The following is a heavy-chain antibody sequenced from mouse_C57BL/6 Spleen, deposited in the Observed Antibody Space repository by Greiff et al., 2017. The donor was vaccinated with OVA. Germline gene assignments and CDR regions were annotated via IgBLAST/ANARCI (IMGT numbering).Heavy chain of an antibody. D-gene: IGHD2-2*01. Sequence: QVQLQQSGPGLVQPSQSLSITCTVSGFSLTSYGVPWVSQSPGTGLEWLGVIWSGGSTDSNADFISRLSISKDNAKSQVFLKMSRLQADDTAIYYCARTASGYDGFDYWGQGTTLTVSS. CDR3: ARTASGYDGFDY. V-gene: IGHV2-2*01. CDR1: GFSLTSYG. J-gene: IGHJ2*01. CDR2: IWSGGST.